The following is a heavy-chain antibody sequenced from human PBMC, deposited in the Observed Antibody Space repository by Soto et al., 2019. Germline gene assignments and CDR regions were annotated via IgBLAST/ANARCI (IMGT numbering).Heavy chain of an antibody. Sequence: ASVKVSCKASGYTFTSYGISWVRQAPGQGLEWMGWISAYNGNTNYAQKLQGRVTMTTDTSTSTAYMELRSLRSDDTAVYYCARAQLLYFGLGYSCGTCFDYWGQGTLVTVSS. CDR3: ARAQLLYFGLGYSCGTCFDY. V-gene: IGHV1-18*01. CDR1: GYTFTSYG. D-gene: IGHD2-2*02. CDR2: ISAYNGNT. J-gene: IGHJ4*02.